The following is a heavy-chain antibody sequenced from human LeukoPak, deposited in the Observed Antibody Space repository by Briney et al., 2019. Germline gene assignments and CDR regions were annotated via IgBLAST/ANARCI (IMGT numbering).Heavy chain of an antibody. Sequence: PSETLSLTCTVSGGSITSGDYYWGWIRQPPGKGLEWLGYIYYSGSTYYNPSLKSRVTISVDTSKNQFSLKLSSVTAADTAVYYCARTDGYKAHYFDYWGQGTLVTVSS. V-gene: IGHV4-30-4*01. J-gene: IGHJ4*02. D-gene: IGHD5-24*01. CDR1: GGSITSGDYY. CDR2: IYYSGST. CDR3: ARTDGYKAHYFDY.